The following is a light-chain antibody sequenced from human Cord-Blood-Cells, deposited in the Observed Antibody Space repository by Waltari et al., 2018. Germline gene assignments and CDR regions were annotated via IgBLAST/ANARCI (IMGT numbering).Light chain of an antibody. Sequence: QSALTQPRSVSGSPGQSVTISCTGTSSDVGGYNYVSWYQQHPGKAPKLMIYDVSKRPSGVPGRCSGSKSGNAAPLTISGLQAEDEVDYYCCSYAGSYTFVFGTGTKVTVL. CDR3: CSYAGSYTFV. J-gene: IGLJ1*01. CDR2: DVS. CDR1: SSDVGGYNY. V-gene: IGLV2-11*01.